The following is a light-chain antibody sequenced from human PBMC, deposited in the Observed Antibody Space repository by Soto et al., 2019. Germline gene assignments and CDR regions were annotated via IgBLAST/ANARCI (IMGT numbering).Light chain of an antibody. CDR3: QHRSLLFT. CDR1: QSVGSS. Sequence: EIVLTQSPATLSLSPGERATLSCRTSQSVGSSLAWYQQKPGQPPRLLIYDSSNRATGIPGRFSGSGSGTDFTLTISSLEPADFAVYYCQHRSLLFTFGGGTKVDIK. J-gene: IGKJ4*01. CDR2: DSS. V-gene: IGKV3-11*01.